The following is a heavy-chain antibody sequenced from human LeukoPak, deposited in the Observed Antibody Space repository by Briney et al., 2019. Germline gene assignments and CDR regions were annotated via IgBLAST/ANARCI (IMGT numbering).Heavy chain of an antibody. CDR3: ARDRDDYYDSSGYSAFDI. CDR2: INPNSGGT. CDR1: GYTFTGYY. V-gene: IGHV1-2*02. D-gene: IGHD3-22*01. J-gene: IGHJ3*02. Sequence: ASVKVSCKASGYTFTGYYMHWVRQAPGQGLEWMGWINPNSGGTNYAQKFQGRVTMTRDTSISTAYMELSRLRSDDTAVYYCARDRDDYYDSSGYSAFDIWGQGTMVTVSS.